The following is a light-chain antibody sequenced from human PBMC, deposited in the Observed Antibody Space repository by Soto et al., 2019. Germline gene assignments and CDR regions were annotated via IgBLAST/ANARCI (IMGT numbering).Light chain of an antibody. CDR1: TGAVTSGHS. J-gene: IGLJ3*02. CDR3: LLSYDSGWV. V-gene: IGLV7-46*02. CDR2: DRN. Sequence: QAVVTQEPSLTVSPGGTVTLTCGSSTGAVTSGHSPYWFQLKPGQAPRTMIYDRNNKHFWTPGRFSGSLFGGKAALTLLGARPEDEAEYYCLLSYDSGWVFGGGTKVTVL.